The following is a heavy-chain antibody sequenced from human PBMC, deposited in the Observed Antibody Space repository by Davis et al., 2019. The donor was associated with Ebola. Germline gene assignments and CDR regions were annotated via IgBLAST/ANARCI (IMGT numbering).Heavy chain of an antibody. CDR1: GYTFTSYY. CDR2: IIPILGVT. J-gene: IGHJ6*02. Sequence: SVKVSCKAPGYTFTSYYMHWVRQAPGQGLEWLGRIIPILGVTDYAQKFQGRVTITADKSTSTAYMELSSLRSEDTAVFYCAIGGGMDVWGQGTTVTVSS. V-gene: IGHV1-69*04. CDR3: AIGGGMDV.